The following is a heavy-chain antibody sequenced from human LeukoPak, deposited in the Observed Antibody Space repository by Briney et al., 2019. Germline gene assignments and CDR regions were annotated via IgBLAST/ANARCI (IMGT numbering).Heavy chain of an antibody. D-gene: IGHD3-16*02. Sequence: PSETLSLTCTVSGGSISSYYWSWIRQPAGKGLEWIGRIYTSGSTNYNPSLKSRVTMSVDTSKNQFSLKLSSVTAADTAVYYCARDKALRLGELSSNNWFDPWGQGTLVTVSS. CDR1: GGSISSYY. V-gene: IGHV4-4*07. CDR3: ARDKALRLGELSSNNWFDP. CDR2: IYTSGST. J-gene: IGHJ5*02.